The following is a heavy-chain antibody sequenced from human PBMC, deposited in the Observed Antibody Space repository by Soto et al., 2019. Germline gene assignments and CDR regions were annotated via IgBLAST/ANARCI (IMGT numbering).Heavy chain of an antibody. D-gene: IGHD3-10*01. J-gene: IGHJ6*02. Sequence: SVKVSCTASGGPFSSYAISWVRQAPGQGLEWMGGIIPIFGTANYAQKFQGRVTITADKSTSTAYMELSSLRSEDTAVYYCAGGARDFMVRGVFYYYGMDVWGQRTTVTVSS. CDR3: AGGARDFMVRGVFYYYGMDV. V-gene: IGHV1-69*06. CDR1: GGPFSSYA. CDR2: IIPIFGTA.